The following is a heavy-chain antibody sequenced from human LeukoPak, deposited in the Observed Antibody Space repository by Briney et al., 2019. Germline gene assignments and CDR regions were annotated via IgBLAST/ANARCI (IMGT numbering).Heavy chain of an antibody. CDR2: IYYSGSA. J-gene: IGHJ4*02. D-gene: IGHD3-3*01. V-gene: IGHV4-59*01. Sequence: SETLSLTCTVSGGSISNSYWNWIRQPPGKGLEWIGYIYYSGSADYNPSLKSRVTISVDTSKNQFSLKLNSVTAADTAVYYCASLPLNYDFWSGGYFDYWGQGTLVTVSS. CDR1: GGSISNSY. CDR3: ASLPLNYDFWSGGYFDY.